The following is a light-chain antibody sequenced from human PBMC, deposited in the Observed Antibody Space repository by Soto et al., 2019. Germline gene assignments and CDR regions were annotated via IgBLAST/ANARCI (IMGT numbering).Light chain of an antibody. CDR1: SSDIGAYNR. J-gene: IGLJ1*01. CDR2: DGN. CDR3: RSFTRSNTYV. V-gene: IGLV2-18*02. Sequence: QSVLAQHPSVSGSPGQSVAISCTGTSSDIGAYNRVSWYQQPPGTGPKLMIYDGNNRPSGVPDRFSGSTSGNTASLTISGLQADDEADYYCRSFTRSNTYVFGTGTKVTVL.